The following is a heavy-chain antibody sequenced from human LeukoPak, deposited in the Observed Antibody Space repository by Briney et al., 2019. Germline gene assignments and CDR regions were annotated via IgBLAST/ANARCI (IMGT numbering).Heavy chain of an antibody. D-gene: IGHD5-24*01. J-gene: IGHJ4*02. CDR3: ARLEAPHPTKEMATIKNSPYFDY. CDR1: GGSISSSSYY. Sequence: SETLSLTCTVSGGSISSSSYYWGWIRQPPGKGLEWIGSIYYSGSTYYNPSLKSRVTISVDTSKNQFSLKLSSVTAADTAVYYCARLEAPHPTKEMATIKNSPYFDYWGQGTLVTVSS. V-gene: IGHV4-39*07. CDR2: IYYSGST.